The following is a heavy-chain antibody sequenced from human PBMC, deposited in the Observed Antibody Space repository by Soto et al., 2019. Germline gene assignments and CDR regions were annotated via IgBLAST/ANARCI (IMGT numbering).Heavy chain of an antibody. CDR1: GGTFSSYA. CDR3: AKDNYYCSGTPEGYFDY. CDR2: IIPIFGTA. D-gene: IGHD3-10*01. Sequence: QVQLVQSGAEVKKPGSSVKVSCKASGGTFSSYAISWVRQAPGQGLEWMGGIIPIFGTANYAQKFQGRVTITADESTSTAYIELSSLRSEDTAVYYCAKDNYYCSGTPEGYFDYWGQGTLVTFSS. V-gene: IGHV1-69*01. J-gene: IGHJ4*02.